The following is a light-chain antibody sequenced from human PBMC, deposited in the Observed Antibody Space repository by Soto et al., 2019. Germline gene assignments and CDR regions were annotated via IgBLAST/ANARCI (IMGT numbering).Light chain of an antibody. J-gene: IGKJ4*01. CDR3: QQYNSYSL. V-gene: IGKV1-5*01. CDR2: DAS. Sequence: IQMTQSPSSVSASVGDRVIITCRASQSIGTYLNWYQQKPGKAPKLLIYDASSLESGVPSRFSGSGSGTEFTLTISSLQPDDFATYYCQQYNSYSLFGGGTKVDIK. CDR1: QSIGTY.